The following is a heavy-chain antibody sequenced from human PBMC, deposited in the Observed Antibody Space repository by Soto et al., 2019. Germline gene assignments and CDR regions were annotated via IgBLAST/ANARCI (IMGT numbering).Heavy chain of an antibody. CDR3: AGTSCSSTTCPTNY. CDR2: ITPHSGGT. CDR1: GDTFTGYY. J-gene: IGHJ4*02. V-gene: IGHV1-2*02. D-gene: IGHD2-2*01. Sequence: ASVKVSCKTSGDTFTGYYIYWVRQAPGQGLEGMGWITPHSGGTDSSQKFQSRVTMTRDTSISTAYMEMSRPRSDDTAVYYCAGTSCSSTTCPTNYWGQGTLVTVSS.